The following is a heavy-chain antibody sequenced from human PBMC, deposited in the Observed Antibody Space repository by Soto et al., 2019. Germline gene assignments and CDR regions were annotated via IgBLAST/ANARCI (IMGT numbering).Heavy chain of an antibody. D-gene: IGHD5-18*01. Sequence: ASVKVSCTASGYTFTSYGISWVRQAPGKGLEWMGWISAYNGNTNYAQKLQGRVTMTTDTSTSTAYMELRSLRSDDTAVYYCARDLDEDTDMGGTPYYYYGMDVWGQGTTVTVSS. V-gene: IGHV1-18*01. CDR1: GYTFTSYG. CDR3: ARDLDEDTDMGGTPYYYYGMDV. CDR2: ISAYNGNT. J-gene: IGHJ6*02.